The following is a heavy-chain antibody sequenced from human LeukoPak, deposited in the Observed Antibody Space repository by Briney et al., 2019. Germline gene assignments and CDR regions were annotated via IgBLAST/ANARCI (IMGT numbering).Heavy chain of an antibody. Sequence: GESLKIFCKGPGNIFTTYWIDWVRQMPGKGLELMGIIYTADSYNRYNPSFQGHVTISVDKSISNAYLQWSSLKASDTAMYYCARQGGSYDIASDAFDIWGQGTMVTVTS. CDR3: ARQGGSYDIASDAFDI. CDR2: IYTADSYN. CDR1: GNIFTTYW. J-gene: IGHJ3*02. V-gene: IGHV5-51*01. D-gene: IGHD1-26*01.